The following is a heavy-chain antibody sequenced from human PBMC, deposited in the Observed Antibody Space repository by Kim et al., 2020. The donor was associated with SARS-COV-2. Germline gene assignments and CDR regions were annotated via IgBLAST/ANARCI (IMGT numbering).Heavy chain of an antibody. J-gene: IGHJ4*02. D-gene: IGHD6-6*01. CDR3: ARDLRRYSSSSNY. Sequence: YAQTFQGRVTMTRDTSVSTAYMELSRPRSDDTAVYYCARDLRRYSSSSNYWGQGTLVTVSS. V-gene: IGHV1-2*02.